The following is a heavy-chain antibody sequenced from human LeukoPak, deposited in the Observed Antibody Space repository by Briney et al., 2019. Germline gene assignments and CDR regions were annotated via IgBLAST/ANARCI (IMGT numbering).Heavy chain of an antibody. D-gene: IGHD2-15*01. CDR1: GFTFSNAW. CDR3: TLVGCSGGSCFSGHY. J-gene: IGHJ4*02. CDR2: IKSKTDGGSR. V-gene: IGHV3-15*01. Sequence: GGSLRLSCAASGFTFSNAWMSWVRQAPGKGLEWVGRIKSKTDGGSRDYAAPVKGRFVISRDDSKNTLFLEMNSLKTEDTAVYYCTLVGCSGGSCFSGHYWGQGTLVTVSS.